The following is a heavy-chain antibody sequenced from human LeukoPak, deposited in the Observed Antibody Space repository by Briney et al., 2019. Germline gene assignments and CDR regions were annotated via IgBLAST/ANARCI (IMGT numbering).Heavy chain of an antibody. V-gene: IGHV4-34*01. D-gene: IGHD2-8*01. CDR1: GGSFSGYY. J-gene: IGHJ5*02. Sequence: TSETLSLTCAVYGGSFSGYYWSWIRQPPGKGLEWIGEINHSESTNYNPSLKSRVTVSVDTSKNQFSLKLTSVTAADTAVYYCAIRPDGPGWFDPWGQGTLVTVSS. CDR3: AIRPDGPGWFDP. CDR2: INHSEST.